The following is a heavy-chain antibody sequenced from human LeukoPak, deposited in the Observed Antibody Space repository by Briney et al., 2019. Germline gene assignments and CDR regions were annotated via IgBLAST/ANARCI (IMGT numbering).Heavy chain of an antibody. Sequence: PSETLSLTCTVSGGSISSYYWSWIRQPPGKGLEWIGYIYYSGSTNYNPSLKSRVTISVDTSKNQFSLKLSSVTTADTAVYYCARGGGKSYYGDYGYWGQGTLVTVSS. J-gene: IGHJ4*02. CDR1: GGSISSYY. V-gene: IGHV4-59*01. CDR3: ARGGGKSYYGDYGY. CDR2: IYYSGST. D-gene: IGHD4-17*01.